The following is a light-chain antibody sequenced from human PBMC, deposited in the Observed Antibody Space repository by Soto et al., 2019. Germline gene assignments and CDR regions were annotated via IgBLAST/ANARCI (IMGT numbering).Light chain of an antibody. Sequence: QSALTQPRSVSGSPGQSVSISCTGTSSDVGGYTYVSWYQQHPGKAPKVMIYEVNKRPSGVPDRFSGSKSGNTASLTVSGLQAEDEADYYCSSYGGSSNLVFGGGTKVTVL. V-gene: IGLV2-8*01. J-gene: IGLJ2*01. CDR2: EVN. CDR3: SSYGGSSNLV. CDR1: SSDVGGYTY.